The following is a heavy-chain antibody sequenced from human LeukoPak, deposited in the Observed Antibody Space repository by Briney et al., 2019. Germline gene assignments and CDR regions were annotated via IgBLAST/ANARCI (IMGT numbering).Heavy chain of an antibody. CDR3: TTDYDGGY. V-gene: IGHV3-15*01. D-gene: IGHD3-3*01. J-gene: IGHJ4*02. Sequence: GGSLRLSCAASGFTFSNAWMSWVRQAPGKGLEWVGRIKSKPDGGTIHYAAPVKGRFTVSRDDSKNTVYLQMNSLITEDTAVYYCTTDYDGGYWGQGTLVTVSS. CDR1: GFTFSNAW. CDR2: IKSKPDGGTI.